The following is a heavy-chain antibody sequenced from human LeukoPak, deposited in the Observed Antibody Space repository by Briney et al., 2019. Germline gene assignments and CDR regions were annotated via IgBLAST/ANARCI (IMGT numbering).Heavy chain of an antibody. V-gene: IGHV4-59*08. CDR2: IHYTGST. CDR3: ARHKYSSGWPPEGAFDI. D-gene: IGHD6-19*01. J-gene: IGHJ3*02. Sequence: SETLSLTCTVSGGSISSYYWSWIRQSPGKGLECIGYIHYTGSTYYNPSLKSRVTISVDTSKNQFSLKLSSVTAADTAVYYCARHKYSSGWPPEGAFDIWGQGTMVTVSS. CDR1: GGSISSYY.